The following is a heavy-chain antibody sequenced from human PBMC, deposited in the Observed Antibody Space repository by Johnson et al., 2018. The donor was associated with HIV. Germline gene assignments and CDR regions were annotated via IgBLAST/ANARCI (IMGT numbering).Heavy chain of an antibody. CDR1: GFTFDDYG. CDR2: INWNGGST. Sequence: VQLVESGGGVVRPGGSLRLSCAASGFTFDDYGMSWVRQAPGKGLGWVSGINWNGGSTGYADSVKGRFTIARDNAKNSLYLQMNSLRAEDTALYYCARGRLGDPFPGAFDIWGQGTMVTVSS. CDR3: ARGRLGDPFPGAFDI. V-gene: IGHV3-20*04. J-gene: IGHJ3*02. D-gene: IGHD3-16*01.